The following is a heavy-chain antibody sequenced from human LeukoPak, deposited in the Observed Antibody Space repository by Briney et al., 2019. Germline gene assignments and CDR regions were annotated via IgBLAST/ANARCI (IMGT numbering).Heavy chain of an antibody. CDR2: MYYSGTT. V-gene: IGHV4-39*01. J-gene: IGHJ4*02. CDR3: ARQGAVARIFDY. CDR1: GGSISTSSYY. Sequence: ASETLSLTCTVSGGSISTSSYYWGWIRQPPGKGLEWIGNMYYSGTTYYNPSLKSRVTISVDTSKNQFSLKLSSVTAADTAVYYCARQGAVARIFDYWGQGTLVTVSS. D-gene: IGHD6-19*01.